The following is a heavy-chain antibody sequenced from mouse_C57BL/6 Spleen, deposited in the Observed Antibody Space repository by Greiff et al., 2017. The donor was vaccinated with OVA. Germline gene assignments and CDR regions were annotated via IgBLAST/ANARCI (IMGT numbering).Heavy chain of an antibody. CDR2: ISNGGGST. Sequence: EVKVVESGGGLVQPGGSLKLSCAASGFTFSDYYMYWVRQTPEKRLEWVAYISNGGGSTYYPDTVKGRFTISRDNAKNTLYLQMSRLKSEDTAMYYCARGGDYEGTMDYWGQGTSVTVSS. V-gene: IGHV5-12*01. J-gene: IGHJ4*01. CDR1: GFTFSDYY. CDR3: ARGGDYEGTMDY. D-gene: IGHD2-4*01.